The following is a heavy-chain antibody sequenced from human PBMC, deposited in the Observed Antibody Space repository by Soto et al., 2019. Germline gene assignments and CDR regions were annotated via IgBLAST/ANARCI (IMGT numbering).Heavy chain of an antibody. D-gene: IGHD2-15*01. Sequence: ASVKVSCKASGYTFTSYGISWVRQAPGQGLEWMGWISAYNGNTNYAQKLQGRVTMTTDTSTSTAYMELRSLRSDDTAVYYCAKEEAGGFGGKKFFGYWGQGTLVTVSS. CDR1: GYTFTSYG. J-gene: IGHJ4*02. V-gene: IGHV1-18*01. CDR2: ISAYNGNT. CDR3: AKEEAGGFGGKKFFGY.